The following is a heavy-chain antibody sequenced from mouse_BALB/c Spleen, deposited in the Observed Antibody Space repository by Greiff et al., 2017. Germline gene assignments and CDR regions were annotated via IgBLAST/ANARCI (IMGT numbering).Heavy chain of an antibody. CDR1: GFTFSSYT. V-gene: IGHV5-12-2*01. CDR3: ARHGSTTVVATDFDY. J-gene: IGHJ2*01. D-gene: IGHD1-1*01. CDR2: ISNGGGST. Sequence: EVQVVESGGGLVQPGGSLKLSCAASGFTFSSYTMSWVRQTPEKRLEWVAYISNGGGSTYYPDTVKGRFTISRDNAKNTLYLQMSSLKSEDTAMYYCARHGSTTVVATDFDYWGQGTTLTVSS.